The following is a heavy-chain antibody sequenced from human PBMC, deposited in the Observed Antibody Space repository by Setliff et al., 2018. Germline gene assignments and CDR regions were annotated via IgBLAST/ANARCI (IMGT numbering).Heavy chain of an antibody. V-gene: IGHV4-4*08. CDR1: GGSISSSY. Sequence: PSETLSLTCTVSGGSISSSYWSWIRQPPGKGLECIGYIYTTGSTTYNPSLKSRVTISVDTSKNQFSLKLSSMTAADTAVYYCARDWGGSSSWYTLGWLDPWGQGTLVTVSS. CDR2: IYTTGST. D-gene: IGHD6-13*01. CDR3: ARDWGGSSSWYTLGWLDP. J-gene: IGHJ5*02.